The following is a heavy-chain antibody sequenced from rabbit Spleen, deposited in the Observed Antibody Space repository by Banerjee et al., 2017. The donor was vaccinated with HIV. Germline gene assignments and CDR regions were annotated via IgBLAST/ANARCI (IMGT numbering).Heavy chain of an antibody. D-gene: IGHD1-1*01. V-gene: IGHV1S40*01. CDR3: ARDTSSSFSSYGMDL. Sequence: QSLEESGGDLVKPGASLTLTCTASGFSFSNAYYMCWVRQAPGKGLEWIACIDTGSSGFTYFATWAKGRFTCSKTSSTTVTLQMTRLTAADTATYFCARDTSSSFSSYGMDLWGQGTLVTVS. CDR1: GFSFSNAYY. J-gene: IGHJ6*01. CDR2: IDTGSSGFT.